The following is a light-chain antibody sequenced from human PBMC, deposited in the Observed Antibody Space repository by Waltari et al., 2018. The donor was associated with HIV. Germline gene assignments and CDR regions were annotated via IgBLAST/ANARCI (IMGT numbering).Light chain of an antibody. Sequence: QSALTQPASVSGSPGQSITISCTGTSSDVGSYNLVSWYQQHPGKAPKLMIYEVSKRPSGGSNRFSCSKSGNTASLTIAGLQAEDEADYYCCSYAGSSTYVFGTGTKVTVL. CDR1: SSDVGSYNL. V-gene: IGLV2-23*02. CDR2: EVS. CDR3: CSYAGSSTYV. J-gene: IGLJ1*01.